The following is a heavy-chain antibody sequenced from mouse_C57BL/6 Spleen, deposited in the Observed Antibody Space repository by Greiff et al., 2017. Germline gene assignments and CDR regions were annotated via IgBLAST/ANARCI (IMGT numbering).Heavy chain of an antibody. Sequence: EVKLVESVAELVRPGASVKLSCTASGFNIKNTYMHWVKQRPEQGLEWIGRIDPANGNTKYAPKFQGKATITADTSSNTAYLQLSSLTSEDTAIYYCARSDYYGSSYAGDYWGQGTTLTVSS. V-gene: IGHV14-3*01. CDR3: ARSDYYGSSYAGDY. CDR1: GFNIKNTY. J-gene: IGHJ2*01. CDR2: IDPANGNT. D-gene: IGHD1-1*01.